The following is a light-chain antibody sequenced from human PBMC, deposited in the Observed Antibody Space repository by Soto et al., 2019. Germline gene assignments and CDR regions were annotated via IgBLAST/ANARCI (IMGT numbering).Light chain of an antibody. CDR3: QQYGSSSLT. V-gene: IGKV3-20*01. CDR1: QSVSSSY. J-gene: IGKJ3*01. Sequence: EIVMTQSPATLSVSPGESATPSCRASQSVSSSYLAWYQQKPGQAPRLLIYGASSRATGIPDRFSGSGSGTDFTLTISRLEPEDFAVYYCQQYGSSSLTFGPGTKVDIK. CDR2: GAS.